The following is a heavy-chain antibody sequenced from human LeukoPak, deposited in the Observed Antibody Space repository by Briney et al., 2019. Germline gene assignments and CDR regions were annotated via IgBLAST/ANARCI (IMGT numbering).Heavy chain of an antibody. CDR3: ARLRRLDPSSYYGMDV. CDR1: GGSISNYY. CDR2: IYYSGTT. D-gene: IGHD3-3*01. V-gene: IGHV4-59*08. J-gene: IGHJ6*02. Sequence: SETLSLTCTVSGGSISNYYWSWIRQPRGKGLELIGYIYYSGTTNYNPSPKSRITILVDTSKNQFSLKLTSVTAADTAVYYCARLRRLDPSSYYGMDVWGQGTTVTVSS.